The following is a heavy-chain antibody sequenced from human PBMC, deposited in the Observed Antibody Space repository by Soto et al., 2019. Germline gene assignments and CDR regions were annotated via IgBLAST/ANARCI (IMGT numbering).Heavy chain of an antibody. D-gene: IGHD5-18*01. CDR3: ARGRGYSYGLDP. V-gene: IGHV4-30-4*01. CDR2: ISYSGTT. J-gene: IGHJ5*02. Sequence: SETLSLTCTVSGDSISSINNYWSWIRQPPGEGLEWIGFISYSGTTSYSPSLKSRVAISLDPSKNHFSLSLNFVTAADTAVYYCARGRGYSYGLDPWGQGSLVTVSS. CDR1: GDSISSINNY.